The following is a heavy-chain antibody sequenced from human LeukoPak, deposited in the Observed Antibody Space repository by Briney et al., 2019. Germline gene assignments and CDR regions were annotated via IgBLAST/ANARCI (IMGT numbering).Heavy chain of an antibody. CDR1: GFTFSSYW. D-gene: IGHD3-3*01. CDR2: IKQDGSEK. CDR3: ASSPLEYDFWSGRYYYYGMDV. Sequence: GGSLRLSCAASGFTFSSYWMSWVRQAPGKGLEWVANIKQDGSEKYYVDSVKGRFTISRDNAKNSLYLQMNSLRAEDTAVYYCASSPLEYDFWSGRYYYYGMDVWGQGTTVTVSS. V-gene: IGHV3-7*01. J-gene: IGHJ6*02.